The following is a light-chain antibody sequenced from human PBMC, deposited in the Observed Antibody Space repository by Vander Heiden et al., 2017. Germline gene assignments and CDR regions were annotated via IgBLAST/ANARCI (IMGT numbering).Light chain of an antibody. CDR1: QSISSY. Sequence: DIQLTQSPSSLSASVGDRVTITCRASQSISSYVNWYQQKPGQAPKLLIYAASSWQSGVPSRVSGSGSGTDCTRTISRLQTEDVATYYCHQGDIKPLTFGGGTKVEIK. V-gene: IGKV1-39*01. J-gene: IGKJ4*01. CDR3: HQGDIKPLT. CDR2: AAS.